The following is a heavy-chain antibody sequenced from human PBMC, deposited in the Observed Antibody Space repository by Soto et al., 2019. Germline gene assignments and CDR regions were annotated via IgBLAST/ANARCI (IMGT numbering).Heavy chain of an antibody. D-gene: IGHD2-2*01. V-gene: IGHV3-23*01. CDR2: ISGGGDGT. CDR3: AKTHFGVVPGAIPTGYYYYYMVV. Sequence: GGSLRLSCAASGFTLSNYAMSWVRQAPGKGLGWVSTISGGGDGTYYADSVKGRFTISRDNSKNTLYLQMNSLRAGDTAVYYCAKTHFGVVPGAIPTGYYYYYMVVWGQGTTVTVSS. J-gene: IGHJ6*03. CDR1: GFTLSNYA.